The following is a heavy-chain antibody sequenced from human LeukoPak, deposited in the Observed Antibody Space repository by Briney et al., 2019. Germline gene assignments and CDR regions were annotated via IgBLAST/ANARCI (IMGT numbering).Heavy chain of an antibody. CDR1: GFTFSSYA. V-gene: IGHV3-64D*06. CDR3: AKSGYSSGWYDRYFDY. CDR2: ISSNGGST. Sequence: PGGSLRLSCEASGFTFSSYAMHWVRQAPGKGLEYVSAISSNGGSTYYADSVKGRFTISRDNSKNTLYLQMSSLRAEDTAVYYCAKSGYSSGWYDRYFDYWGQGTLVTVSS. J-gene: IGHJ4*02. D-gene: IGHD6-19*01.